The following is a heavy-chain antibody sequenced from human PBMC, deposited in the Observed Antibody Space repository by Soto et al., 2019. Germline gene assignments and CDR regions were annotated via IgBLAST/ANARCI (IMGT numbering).Heavy chain of an antibody. Sequence: GGSLRLSCAASGFTFSSYAMSWVRQAPGKGLEWVSAISGSGGSTYYADSVKGRFTISRDNSKNTLYLQMNSLRAEDTAVYYCAKDISGSSTSSHTLYYYMDVWGKGTTVTVSS. D-gene: IGHD2-2*02. CDR3: AKDISGSSTSSHTLYYYMDV. J-gene: IGHJ6*03. CDR2: ISGSGGST. V-gene: IGHV3-23*01. CDR1: GFTFSSYA.